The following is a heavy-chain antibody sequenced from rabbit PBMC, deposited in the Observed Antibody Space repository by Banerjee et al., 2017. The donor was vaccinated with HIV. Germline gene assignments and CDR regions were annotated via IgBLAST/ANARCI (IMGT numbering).Heavy chain of an antibody. V-gene: IGHV1S45*01. CDR3: ARDPYTSGGL. Sequence: QEQLKESGGGLVQPGGSLKLSCKASGFDFSSYSMQWVRQAPGKGLEWIGYIYTGDGNTYYASWAKGRFTGSKTSSTTVTLQMPSLTAADTATYFCARDPYTSGGLWGQGTLVTVS. D-gene: IGHD4-1*01. J-gene: IGHJ4*01. CDR2: IYTGDGNT. CDR1: GFDFSSYS.